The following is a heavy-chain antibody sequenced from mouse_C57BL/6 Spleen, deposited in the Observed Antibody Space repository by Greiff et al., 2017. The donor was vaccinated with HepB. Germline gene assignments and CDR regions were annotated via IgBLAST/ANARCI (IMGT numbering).Heavy chain of an antibody. Sequence: QVQLQQPGAELVKPGASVKLSCKASGYTFTSYWMHWVKQRPGRGLVWIGRIDPNSGGTKYNEKFKSKATLTVDKPSSTAYMQLSSLTSEDSAVYYCARKGTMVTTWYFDVWGTGTTVTVSS. J-gene: IGHJ1*03. CDR1: GYTFTSYW. V-gene: IGHV1-72*01. CDR3: ARKGTMVTTWYFDV. D-gene: IGHD2-2*01. CDR2: IDPNSGGT.